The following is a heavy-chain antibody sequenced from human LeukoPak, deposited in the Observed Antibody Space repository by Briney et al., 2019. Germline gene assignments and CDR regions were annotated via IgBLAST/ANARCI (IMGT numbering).Heavy chain of an antibody. CDR2: ISEDGSEK. J-gene: IGHJ4*02. CDR1: GFTFSRLW. CDR3: ARDGGVSGYALLDY. Sequence: GGSLRLSCAASGFTFSRLWVTWVRQAPGEGLEGLANISEDGSEKYFVASVNGRFTISRDNAKNSVLLQMNSLTVEDTAVYYCARDGGVSGYALLDYWGQGTLVTVSS. D-gene: IGHD5-12*01. V-gene: IGHV3-7*01.